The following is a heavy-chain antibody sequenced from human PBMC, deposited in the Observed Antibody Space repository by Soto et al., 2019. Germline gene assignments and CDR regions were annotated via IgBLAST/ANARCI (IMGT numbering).Heavy chain of an antibody. CDR3: ARDLERIGFLEWLSSLPYYGMDV. J-gene: IGHJ6*02. Sequence: SVKVSCKASGGTFSSYAISWVRQAPGQGLEWMGGIIPIFGTANYAQKFQGRVTITADKSTSTAYMELSSLRSEDTAVYYCARDLERIGFLEWLSSLPYYGMDVWGQGTTVTVSS. CDR2: IIPIFGTA. CDR1: GGTFSSYA. D-gene: IGHD3-3*02. V-gene: IGHV1-69*06.